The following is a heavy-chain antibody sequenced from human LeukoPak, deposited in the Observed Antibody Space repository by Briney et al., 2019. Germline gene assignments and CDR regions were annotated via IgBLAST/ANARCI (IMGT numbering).Heavy chain of an antibody. CDR2: ISGSAGST. Sequence: GGSLRLSCAASGFTFSSYAMNWVRQAPGKGLEWVSGISGSAGSTYYADSVKGRFTISRDNSKNTLSLQMNSLRAEDTAVYYCAKSTSGWYDFDYWGRGTLATVSS. V-gene: IGHV3-23*01. D-gene: IGHD6-19*01. J-gene: IGHJ4*02. CDR3: AKSTSGWYDFDY. CDR1: GFTFSSYA.